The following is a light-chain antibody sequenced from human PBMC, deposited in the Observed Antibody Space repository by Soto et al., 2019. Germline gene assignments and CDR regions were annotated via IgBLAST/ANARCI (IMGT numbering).Light chain of an antibody. CDR1: QTISIW. CDR2: KAS. CDR3: PHYNSYSEA. V-gene: IGKV1-5*03. Sequence: DIQMTQSPSTLSGSVGDRVTITCRATQTISIWLAWYQPKPGKAPKLLIYKASTLKSGVQSRFSSSGAGTECTRPISSLQPDDVSTDYCPHYNSYSEAFGQGTKVDIK. J-gene: IGKJ1*01.